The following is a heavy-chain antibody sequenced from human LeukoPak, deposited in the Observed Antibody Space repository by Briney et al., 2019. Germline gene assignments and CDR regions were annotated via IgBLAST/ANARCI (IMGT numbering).Heavy chain of an antibody. J-gene: IGHJ4*02. D-gene: IGHD2-15*01. CDR1: GFTFNTYA. Sequence: PGGSLRLSCAASGFTFNTYAMHWVRQAPGKGLEYVSAITSNGGSTYYADSVKGRFTISRDNSKNTLYLQMGSLRADDMAVYYCARDQGSGYCSGGSCYLGVDYWGQGTLVTVSS. CDR2: ITSNGGST. V-gene: IGHV3-64*02. CDR3: ARDQGSGYCSGGSCYLGVDY.